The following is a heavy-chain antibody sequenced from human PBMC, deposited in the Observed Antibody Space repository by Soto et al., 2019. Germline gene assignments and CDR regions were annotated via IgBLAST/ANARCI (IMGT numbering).Heavy chain of an antibody. V-gene: IGHV1-69*01. Sequence: QVQLVQSGAEVKKPGSSGKVSCTSSGGTFSSYAYSWVRQAPGQGLEWMGGIIPVFGTATYAQNFQGRLTITADESTRTAYRELSSLRSEDTAVYYCARSHSGLGYFYYGMDVWGQGTTVTVSS. J-gene: IGHJ6*02. CDR1: GGTFSSYA. D-gene: IGHD6-19*01. CDR3: ARSHSGLGYFYYGMDV. CDR2: IIPVFGTA.